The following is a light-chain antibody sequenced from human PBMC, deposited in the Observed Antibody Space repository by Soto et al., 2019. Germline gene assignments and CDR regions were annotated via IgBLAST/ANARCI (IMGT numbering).Light chain of an antibody. CDR2: EVS. V-gene: IGLV2-23*02. Sequence: QSALTQPASVSGSPGQSITISCTGTSSDVGSYNLVSWYQQHPGKAPKLMIYEVSKRPSGVSNRFSGSKSVNTASLTISGLQAEGEADYYCCSYAGSSTYVVGSGTKLTVL. CDR3: CSYAGSSTYV. CDR1: SSDVGSYNL. J-gene: IGLJ1*01.